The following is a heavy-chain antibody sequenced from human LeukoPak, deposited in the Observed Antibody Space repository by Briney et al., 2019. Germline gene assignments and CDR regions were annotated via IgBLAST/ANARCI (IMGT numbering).Heavy chain of an antibody. Sequence: TGGSLRLSCAASGFTFSDYGMYWVRQAPGKGLEWVALIFYDGSRQNYVDSVKGRFTVSRDNAKNTLYLHMNNLRAEDTAVYYCAKRGYDTTGYWDYFDSWGQGTLVTVSS. D-gene: IGHD3-22*01. CDR2: IFYDGSRQ. J-gene: IGHJ4*02. V-gene: IGHV3-33*06. CDR1: GFTFSDYG. CDR3: AKRGYDTTGYWDYFDS.